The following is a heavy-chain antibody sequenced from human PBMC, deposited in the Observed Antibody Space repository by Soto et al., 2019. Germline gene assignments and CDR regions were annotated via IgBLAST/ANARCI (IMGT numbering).Heavy chain of an antibody. J-gene: IGHJ4*02. V-gene: IGHV3-74*01. CDR3: VRDSGAYKLDY. Sequence: EVQLVESGGGLVQPGGSLRLSCAASGFTFSSHWMHWVRRTPGTGLACVARIKSDGSYRDYGDSVKGRFTISRDNAKNTLYLQMNNLRADDTAVYYCVRDSGAYKLDYWGQGTLVTVSS. CDR1: GFTFSSHW. CDR2: IKSDGSYR. D-gene: IGHD1-20*01.